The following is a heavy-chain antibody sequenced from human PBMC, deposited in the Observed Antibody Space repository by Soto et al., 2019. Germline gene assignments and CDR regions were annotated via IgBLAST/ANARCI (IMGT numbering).Heavy chain of an antibody. D-gene: IGHD4-17*01. Sequence: QVQLVESGGGVVQPGRSLRLSCAASGFTFSSYGMHWVRQAPGKGLEWVAVIWYDGSNKYYADSVKGRLTISRDNSKNTLYLQMNSLRADDTAVYYCARDSISTVTTFYYGMDVWGQGTTVTVAS. V-gene: IGHV3-33*01. J-gene: IGHJ6*02. CDR3: ARDSISTVTTFYYGMDV. CDR1: GFTFSSYG. CDR2: IWYDGSNK.